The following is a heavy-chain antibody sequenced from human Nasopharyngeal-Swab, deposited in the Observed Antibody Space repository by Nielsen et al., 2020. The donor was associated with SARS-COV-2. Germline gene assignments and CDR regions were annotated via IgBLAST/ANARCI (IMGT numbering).Heavy chain of an antibody. D-gene: IGHD6-19*01. CDR2: IKQDGSEK. V-gene: IGHV3-7*04. J-gene: IGHJ4*02. Sequence: GGSLRLSCAASGFTFSSYWMTWVRQAPGKGLEWVANIKQDGSEKNYVDSVKGRFTISRDNAKNSLYLQMNSLRAEDTAVYYCARPQYSSGWSASGYWGQGTLVTVSS. CDR3: ARPQYSSGWSASGY. CDR1: GFTFSSYW.